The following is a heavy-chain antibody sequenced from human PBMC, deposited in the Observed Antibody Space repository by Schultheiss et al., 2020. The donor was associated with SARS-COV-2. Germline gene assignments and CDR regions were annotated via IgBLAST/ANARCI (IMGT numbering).Heavy chain of an antibody. Sequence: GGSLRLSCAASGFTFSSYAMSWVRQAPGKGLEWVSAISGRGGSTYYADSVKGRFTISRDNSKNTLYLQMNSLRAEDTAVYYCAKTLWLLRYYYYGMDVWGQGTTVTVSS. CDR1: GFTFSSYA. J-gene: IGHJ6*02. V-gene: IGHV3-23*01. D-gene: IGHD3-22*01. CDR3: AKTLWLLRYYYYGMDV. CDR2: ISGRGGST.